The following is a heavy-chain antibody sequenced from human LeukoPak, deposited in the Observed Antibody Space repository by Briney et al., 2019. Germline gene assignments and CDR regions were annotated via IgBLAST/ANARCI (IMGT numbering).Heavy chain of an antibody. D-gene: IGHD6-19*01. Sequence: PGGSLRLSCAASGFTFSSYEMNWVRQAPGKGLEWVSYISSSGSTIYYADSVKGRFTISRDNSKNTLYLQMNSLRAEDTAVYYCAKGTVAGTQFDYWGQGTLVTVSS. CDR2: ISSSGSTI. CDR3: AKGTVAGTQFDY. J-gene: IGHJ4*02. V-gene: IGHV3-48*03. CDR1: GFTFSSYE.